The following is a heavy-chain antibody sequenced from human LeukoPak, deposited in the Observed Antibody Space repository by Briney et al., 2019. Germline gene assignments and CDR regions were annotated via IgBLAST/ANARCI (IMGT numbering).Heavy chain of an antibody. CDR3: ARTCSSTSCSIDY. V-gene: IGHV1-2*02. J-gene: IGHJ4*02. D-gene: IGHD2-2*01. CDR1: GYSFTGYY. CDR2: INPNSGGT. Sequence: ASVKVPCKASGYSFTGYYMHWVRQAPGQGLEWMGWINPNSGGTNYAQKFQGRVTMTRDTSISTAYMALSRLRSDDTAVFYCARTCSSTSCSIDYWGQGTLVTVSS.